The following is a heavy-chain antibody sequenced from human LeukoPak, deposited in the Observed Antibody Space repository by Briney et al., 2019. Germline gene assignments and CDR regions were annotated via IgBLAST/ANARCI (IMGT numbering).Heavy chain of an antibody. V-gene: IGHV3-23*01. J-gene: IGHJ4*02. CDR3: ARTYGSGSLDY. CDR2: ISGSGGST. Sequence: GGSLRLSCAASGFTFSSYAMSWVRQAPGKGLEWVSAISGSGGSTYCADSVKGRFTISRDNAKNSIYLQMNGLTAEDTAVYYCARTYGSGSLDYGGQGTLVTVSS. CDR1: GFTFSSYA. D-gene: IGHD2-15*01.